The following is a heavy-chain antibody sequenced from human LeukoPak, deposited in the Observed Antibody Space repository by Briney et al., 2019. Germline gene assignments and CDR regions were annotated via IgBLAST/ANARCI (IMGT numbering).Heavy chain of an antibody. CDR1: GFIFSNCW. Sequence: GGSLRLSCAASGFIFSNCWMSWVRQAPGKGLEWVANIKEDGSEMYYVDSVKGRFTISRDSAKNSLYLQVNSLRAEDTAVYYCARDLSGGRGYFGIDVWGQGTTVTVSS. V-gene: IGHV3-7*01. D-gene: IGHD3-9*01. CDR2: IKEDGSEM. CDR3: ARDLSGGRGYFGIDV. J-gene: IGHJ6*02.